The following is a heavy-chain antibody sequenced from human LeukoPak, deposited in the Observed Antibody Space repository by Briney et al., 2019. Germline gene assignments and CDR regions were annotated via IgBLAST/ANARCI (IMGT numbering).Heavy chain of an antibody. CDR3: ARRHSGSPPDY. V-gene: IGHV4-59*01. Sequence: SETLSLTCTVSGGSISSYYRSWIRQPPGKGLEWIGYIYFSGSTNYDPSLKSRVTISVDTSKNQFSLKLTSVTAADTAVYYCARRHSGSPPDYWGQGTLVTVSS. D-gene: IGHD1-26*01. CDR1: GGSISSYY. CDR2: IYFSGST. J-gene: IGHJ4*02.